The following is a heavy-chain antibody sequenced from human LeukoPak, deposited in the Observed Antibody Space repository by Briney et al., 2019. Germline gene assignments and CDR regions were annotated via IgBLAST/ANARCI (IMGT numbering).Heavy chain of an antibody. D-gene: IGHD4-17*01. V-gene: IGHV3-23*01. CDR2: ISDGGGTT. J-gene: IGHJ4*02. Sequence: PGGSLRLSCAASGFTVSTKYMSWVRQAPGKGLEWVSGISDGGGTTNYADAVKGRFTISRDKSKNTLFLQMNSLRAEDTAVYYCAKSYGDYLGYFDSWGQGTLVTVSS. CDR3: AKSYGDYLGYFDS. CDR1: GFTVSTKY.